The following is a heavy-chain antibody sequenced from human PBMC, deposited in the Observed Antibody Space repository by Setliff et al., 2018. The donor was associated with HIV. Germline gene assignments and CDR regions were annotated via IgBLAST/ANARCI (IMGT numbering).Heavy chain of an antibody. D-gene: IGHD6-25*01. J-gene: IGHJ4*02. CDR1: GGSVSSGSYY. V-gene: IGHV4-61*01. CDR3: ARYSPRGYTLTGPY. Sequence: TSETLSLTCTVSGGSVSSGSYYWSWIRQPPGKGQEWIGYIYYSGSTKHNPSLKSRVTISLDTSKNQFSLKLTSVTAADTAVYYCARYSPRGYTLTGPYWGQGTLVTVS. CDR2: IYYSGST.